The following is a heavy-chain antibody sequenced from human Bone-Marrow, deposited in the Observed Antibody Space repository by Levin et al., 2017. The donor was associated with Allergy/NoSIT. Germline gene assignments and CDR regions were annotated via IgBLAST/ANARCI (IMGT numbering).Heavy chain of an antibody. V-gene: IGHV1-8*01. Sequence: GASVKVSCKSSGYTFSSYDINWVRQASGQGLEWLGWMNFNSGNTGYAQKFQGRVTMTRDTSMNTAYMELSSLMSDDTAVYFCARVAGASWFGPWGQGTLVTVSS. CDR2: MNFNSGNT. J-gene: IGHJ5*02. CDR3: ARVAGASWFGP. CDR1: GYTFSSYD. D-gene: IGHD7-27*01.